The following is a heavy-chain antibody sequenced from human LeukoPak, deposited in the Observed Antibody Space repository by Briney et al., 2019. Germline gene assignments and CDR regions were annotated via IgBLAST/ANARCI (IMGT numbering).Heavy chain of an antibody. CDR2: ISYDGSNK. V-gene: IGHV3-30*18. CDR3: AKFETTGWVYGMDV. D-gene: IGHD4-17*01. J-gene: IGHJ6*02. Sequence: PGTSLRLSCAASGFTFSSYGRPWVRQAPGKGLEWGAVISYDGSNKFYADSVKGRFTISRDNSKNTLYLQMNSLRAEDTAVYYCAKFETTGWVYGMDVWGPGTTVTVSS. CDR1: GFTFSSYG.